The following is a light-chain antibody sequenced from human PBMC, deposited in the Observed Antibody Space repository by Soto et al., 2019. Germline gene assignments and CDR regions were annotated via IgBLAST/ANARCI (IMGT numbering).Light chain of an antibody. J-gene: IGKJ1*01. CDR3: QQSYSRVT. Sequence: DIQMTQSPSSLSASVVDGVTITCRASQSISSYVSWYQQKPGKAPKLLIYAASRLQSGVPSRFSGSRSGTDFTLTISSLQPEDFATYYCQQSYSRVTFGQGTKVEIK. CDR1: QSISSY. CDR2: AAS. V-gene: IGKV1-39*01.